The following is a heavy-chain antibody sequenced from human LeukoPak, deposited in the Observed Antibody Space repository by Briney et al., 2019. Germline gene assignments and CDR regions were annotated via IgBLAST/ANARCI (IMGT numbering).Heavy chain of an antibody. V-gene: IGHV1-69*04. D-gene: IGHD1-26*01. CDR2: IIPILGIA. CDR1: GGTFSRHT. J-gene: IGHJ6*03. CDR3: ARDPDNPGATSPYYYYYYMDV. Sequence: GASVKVSCKASGGTFSRHTISWVRQAPGQGLEWMGRIIPILGIANYAQKFQGRVTITADQSTSTAYMELSSLRSEDTAVYYCARDPDNPGATSPYYYYYYMDVWGKGTTVTVSS.